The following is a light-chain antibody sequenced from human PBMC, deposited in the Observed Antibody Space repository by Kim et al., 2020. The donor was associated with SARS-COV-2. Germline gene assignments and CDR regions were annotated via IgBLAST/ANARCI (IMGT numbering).Light chain of an antibody. CDR1: SSDVGSYNR. V-gene: IGLV2-18*02. CDR3: SSYASSGTWL. Sequence: QSALTQPPSVSGSPGQSVTISCTGTSSDVGSYNRVSWYQQTPGTAPKLMLYEVNNRPSGVPARFSGSKSGNTASLTISGLQSEDEADYYCSSYASSGTWLFGGGTQLTVL. J-gene: IGLJ3*02. CDR2: EVN.